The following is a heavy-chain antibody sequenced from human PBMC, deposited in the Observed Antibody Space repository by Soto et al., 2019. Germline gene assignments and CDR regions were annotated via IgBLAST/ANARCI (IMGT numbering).Heavy chain of an antibody. CDR1: GGSVSVYY. J-gene: IGHJ4*02. V-gene: IGHV4-34*01. Sequence: PSETLTLTCAFYGGSVSVYYWSWIGQPPGKGLEWIGEINHSGSTNYNPSLKSRVTISVDTSKNQFSLKLSSVTAADTAVYYCARTYYDILTGYYNYFDYWGQGTMVTVSS. CDR3: ARTYYDILTGYYNYFDY. D-gene: IGHD3-9*01. CDR2: INHSGST.